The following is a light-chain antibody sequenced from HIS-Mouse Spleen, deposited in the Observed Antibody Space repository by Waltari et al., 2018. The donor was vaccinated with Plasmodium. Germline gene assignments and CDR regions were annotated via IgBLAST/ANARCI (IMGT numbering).Light chain of an antibody. J-gene: IGLJ2*01. CDR3: SSYAGSNNLV. CDR1: SSDVGGYKY. V-gene: IGLV2-8*01. Sequence: QSALTQPPSASGSPGQSVTISCTGTSSDVGGYKYVSWYQQHPGKAPQLLIYEVSKRPSGVPCRFSGSKSGNPASLTVSGLQAEDEADYYCSSYAGSNNLVFGGGTKLTVL. CDR2: EVS.